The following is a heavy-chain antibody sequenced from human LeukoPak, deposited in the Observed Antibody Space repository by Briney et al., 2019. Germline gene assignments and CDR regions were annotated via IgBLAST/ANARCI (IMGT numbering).Heavy chain of an antibody. CDR2: MKQDGSEK. CDR3: ASNAVGALDC. Sequence: PGGSLRLSCAASGFTFSAYWMAWVRQAPGKGLEWVANMKQDGSEKHYVASVKGRFTICGDTARNSLYLQVSSLRAEDSAVYYCASNAVGALDCWGQGTLVTVSS. J-gene: IGHJ4*02. V-gene: IGHV3-7*01. CDR1: GFTFSAYW. D-gene: IGHD3-16*01.